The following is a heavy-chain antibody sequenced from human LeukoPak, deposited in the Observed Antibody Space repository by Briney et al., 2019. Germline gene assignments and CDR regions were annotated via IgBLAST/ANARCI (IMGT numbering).Heavy chain of an antibody. D-gene: IGHD1-14*01. Sequence: SETLSLTCTVSGGSINSYYWSWIRQPPGKGLEWIGSIYYSGSTYYNPSLKSRVTISVDTSKNQFSLKLSSVTAADTAVYYCARAGTGPVFDYWGQGTLVTVSS. CDR1: GGSINSYY. CDR3: ARAGTGPVFDY. J-gene: IGHJ4*02. V-gene: IGHV4-59*12. CDR2: IYYSGST.